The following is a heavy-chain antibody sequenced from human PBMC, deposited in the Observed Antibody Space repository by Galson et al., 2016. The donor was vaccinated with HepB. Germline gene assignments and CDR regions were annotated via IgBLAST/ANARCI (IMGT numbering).Heavy chain of an antibody. V-gene: IGHV4-39*01. CDR2: INHSGTT. CDR1: GGSISSSSYF. D-gene: IGHD3-3*01. J-gene: IGHJ4*02. CDR3: ARKLRTTSGGVIQYRFDY. Sequence: ETLSLTCTVSGGSISSSSYFWTWIRQSPGKGLEWIGEINHSGTTNYNPPPKRRISMSVDTSKNELSLKVRSVTAADTAVYYCARKLRTTSGGVIQYRFDYWGQGTLVTVSS.